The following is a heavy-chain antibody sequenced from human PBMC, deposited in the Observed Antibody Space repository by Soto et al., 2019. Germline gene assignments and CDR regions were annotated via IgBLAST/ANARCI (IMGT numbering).Heavy chain of an antibody. Sequence: QVQLQESGPGLVKPSETLSLTCTVSGGSISSYYWSWIRQPPGKGLEWIGYIYYSGSTNYNPSLKRRVTISVDTSKNQFSLKLSSVTAADKAVYYCATQRWLGYYFDYWGQGTLVTVSS. CDR1: GGSISSYY. CDR2: IYYSGST. D-gene: IGHD5-12*01. J-gene: IGHJ4*02. CDR3: ATQRWLGYYFDY. V-gene: IGHV4-59*08.